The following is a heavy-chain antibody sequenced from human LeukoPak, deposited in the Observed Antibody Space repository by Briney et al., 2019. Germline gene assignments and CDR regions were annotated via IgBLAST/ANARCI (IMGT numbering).Heavy chain of an antibody. CDR3: ATDYDFWSGYPSTLGY. Sequence: GSLRLSCAASGFTFSSYAMSWVRQPPGKGLEWIGSTYSSGSTYYNPSLKSRVTISVDTSKNQFSLKLSSVTAADTAVYYCATDYDFWSGYPSTLGYWGQGSLVTVSS. CDR1: GFTFSSYA. CDR2: TYSSGST. J-gene: IGHJ4*02. D-gene: IGHD3-3*01. V-gene: IGHV4-59*05.